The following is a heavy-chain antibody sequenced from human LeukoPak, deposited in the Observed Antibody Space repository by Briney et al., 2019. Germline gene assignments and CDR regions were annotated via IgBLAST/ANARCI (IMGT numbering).Heavy chain of an antibody. J-gene: IGHJ4*02. D-gene: IGHD3-3*01. V-gene: IGHV1-2*02. CDR3: ARGPQPISAYPLY. CDR2: INPNSGGT. CDR1: GYTFSDYY. Sequence: ASVKVSCKASGYTFSDYYMHWVRQAPGQGLEWMGWINPNSGGTNYAQKFQGRVTMTRDTSISTAYMELSRLRPDDTAVYYCARGPQPISAYPLYWGQGTLVTVSS.